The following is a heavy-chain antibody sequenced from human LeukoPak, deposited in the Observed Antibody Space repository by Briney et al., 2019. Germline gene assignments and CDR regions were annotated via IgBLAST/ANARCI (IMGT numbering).Heavy chain of an antibody. V-gene: IGHV3-30-3*01. CDR2: ISYDGSNK. CDR1: GFTFSSYA. CDR3: ASREPQQWLPSGPPNDAFDI. J-gene: IGHJ3*02. Sequence: PGRSLRLSCAASGFTFSSYAMHWVRQAPGKGLEWVAVISYDGSNKYYADSVKGRFTISRDNSKNTLYLQMNSLRAEDTAVYYCASREPQQWLPSGPPNDAFDIWGQGTMVTVSS. D-gene: IGHD6-19*01.